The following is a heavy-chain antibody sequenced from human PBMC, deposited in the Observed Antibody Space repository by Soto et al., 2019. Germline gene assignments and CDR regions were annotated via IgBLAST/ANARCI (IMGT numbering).Heavy chain of an antibody. CDR1: GFSLSTSGVG. J-gene: IGHJ4*02. CDR2: IYWDDDK. V-gene: IGHV2-5*02. CDR3: AHISAKPTFDY. Sequence: VPTLVNPTQTLTLTCTFSGFSLSTSGVGVGWIRQPPGKALEWLAVIYWDDDKRYSPSLKSRLTITKDTSKNQVVLIMTNMDPVDTATYYCAHISAKPTFDYWGQGTLVTVSS.